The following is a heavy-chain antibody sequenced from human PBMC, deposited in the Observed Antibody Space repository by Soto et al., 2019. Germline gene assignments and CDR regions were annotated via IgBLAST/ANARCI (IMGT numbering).Heavy chain of an antibody. J-gene: IGHJ4*02. CDR3: ARGGASHNSGYYYFGL. CDR1: GGTISSYA. V-gene: IGHV1-69*13. D-gene: IGHD3-22*01. CDR2: IIPIFGTA. Sequence: SVKVSCKASGGTISSYAISWVRQDPRQGLEWMGGIIPIFGTANYAQKFQGRVTITADESTSTAYMELSSLRAEDTAVYYCARGGASHNSGYYYFGLWGQGTLVTVSS.